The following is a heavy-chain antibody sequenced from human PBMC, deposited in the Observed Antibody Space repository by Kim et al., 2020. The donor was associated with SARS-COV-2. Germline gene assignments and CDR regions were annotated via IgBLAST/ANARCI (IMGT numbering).Heavy chain of an antibody. D-gene: IGHD3-16*01. Sequence: EKYYMDSVKGRINISRDNAKNLMYLQMSGLRAEDTAVYYCARDIRGTWFDPWGQGTLVTVSS. CDR3: ARDIRGTWFDP. J-gene: IGHJ5*02. CDR2: EK. V-gene: IGHV3-7*01.